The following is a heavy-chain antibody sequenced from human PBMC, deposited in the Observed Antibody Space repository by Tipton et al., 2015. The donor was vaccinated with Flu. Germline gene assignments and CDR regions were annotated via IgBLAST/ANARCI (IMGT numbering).Heavy chain of an antibody. J-gene: IGHJ4*02. V-gene: IGHV3-33*08. CDR1: GFTFSDFY. Sequence: SLRLSCVASGFTFSDFYMSWIRQAPGKGLEWVAVLWFDGIRKYYADSVQGRFTLSRDDSTNTLYLQMSSLRVEDTALYYCARDNDVTSHYGVFDYWGQGTPVTVSS. D-gene: IGHD1-1*01. CDR2: LWFDGIRK. CDR3: ARDNDVTSHYGVFDY.